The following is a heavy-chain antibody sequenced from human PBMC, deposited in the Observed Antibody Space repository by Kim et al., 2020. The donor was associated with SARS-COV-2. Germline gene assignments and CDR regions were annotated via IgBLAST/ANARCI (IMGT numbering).Heavy chain of an antibody. D-gene: IGHD6-19*01. CDR3: ASKDGSGWDYFDY. V-gene: IGHV3-7*03. J-gene: IGHJ4*02. Sequence: YVDSVQGRFTIARDHANNSLYLQMNRLRAEDTAVYYCASKDGSGWDYFDYWGQGTLVTVSS.